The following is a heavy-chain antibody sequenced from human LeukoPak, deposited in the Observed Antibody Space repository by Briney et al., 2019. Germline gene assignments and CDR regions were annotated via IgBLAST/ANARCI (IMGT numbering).Heavy chain of an antibody. V-gene: IGHV4-31*03. CDR3: AREAVTMVRGVIITYYFDY. Sequence: PSQTLSLTCTVSGGSISSGGYYWSWIRQHPGKDLEWIGYTYYSGSTYYNPSLKSRVTISVDTSKNQFSLKLSSVTAADTAVYYCAREAVTMVRGVIITYYFDYWGQGTLVTVSS. J-gene: IGHJ4*02. CDR2: TYYSGST. D-gene: IGHD3-10*01. CDR1: GGSISSGGYY.